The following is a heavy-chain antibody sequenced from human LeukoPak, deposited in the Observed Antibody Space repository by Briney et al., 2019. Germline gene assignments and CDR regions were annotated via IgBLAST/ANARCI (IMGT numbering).Heavy chain of an antibody. V-gene: IGHV3-23*01. J-gene: IGHJ4*02. CDR1: GFTFSSYA. CDR3: AKDPEPYDCHYFAD. Sequence: GGSLRLSCTASGFTFSSYAMSWVRQAPGKGLNWVSTISNNGVRTYYADSMKGRFTVSRDNSRNTLYLQLNSLRAEDTAVYYCAKDPEPYDCHYFADGGEGTLV. D-gene: IGHD3-3*01. CDR2: ISNNGVRT.